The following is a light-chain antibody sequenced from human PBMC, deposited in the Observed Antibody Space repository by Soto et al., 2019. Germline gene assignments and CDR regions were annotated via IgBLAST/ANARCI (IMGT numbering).Light chain of an antibody. CDR1: QSIRYY. J-gene: IGKJ1*01. CDR2: GAS. V-gene: IGKV1-5*01. Sequence: DIQLTQSPPTLSASVGDRVTITCRASQSIRYYLAWYQQMPGKAPKLLIYGASSLQSGVPSRFSGSGSGTECTLTLSSLQPDDFATYFCQHHNSYSQTFGQGTKVEIK. CDR3: QHHNSYSQT.